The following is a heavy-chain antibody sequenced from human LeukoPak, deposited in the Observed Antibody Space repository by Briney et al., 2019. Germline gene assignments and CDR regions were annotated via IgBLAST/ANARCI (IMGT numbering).Heavy chain of an antibody. D-gene: IGHD3-9*01. Sequence: SETLSLTCAVYGGSFSGYYWSWIRQPPGKGLEWIGEINHSGSTNYNPSLKSRVTISVDTSKNQFSLKLSSVTAADTAVYYCAGEDILTGYFFDYWGQGTLVTVSS. CDR3: AGEDILTGYFFDY. CDR2: INHSGST. V-gene: IGHV4-34*01. J-gene: IGHJ4*02. CDR1: GGSFSGYY.